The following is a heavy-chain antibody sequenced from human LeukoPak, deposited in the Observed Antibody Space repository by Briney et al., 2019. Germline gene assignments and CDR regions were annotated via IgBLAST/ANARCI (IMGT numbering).Heavy chain of an antibody. CDR2: MNPNSGNT. V-gene: IGHV1-8*01. D-gene: IGHD3-10*01. Sequence: GASVKVSCKAFGYTFTSYDINWVRQATGHGLEWMGWMNPNSGNTGYAQKFQGRVTMTRNTSISTAYMELSSLRSEDTAVYYCARFPGLLWFGELLDAFDIWGQGTMVTVSS. CDR1: GYTFTSYD. CDR3: ARFPGLLWFGELLDAFDI. J-gene: IGHJ3*02.